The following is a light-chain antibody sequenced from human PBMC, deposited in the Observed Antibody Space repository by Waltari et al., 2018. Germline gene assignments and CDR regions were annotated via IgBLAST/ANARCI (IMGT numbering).Light chain of an antibody. CDR2: YDS. CDR1: NIDTKS. J-gene: IGLJ1*01. V-gene: IGLV3-21*04. Sequence: SYVLTQPPSVSVAPGETARLTCGGNNIDTKSVHWYQQKPGQAPVLVISYDSDRPSGIPERFSGSNSGNTATLTISRVEAGDEADYYCQVWDANNEPGVFGTGTEVTVL. CDR3: QVWDANNEPGV.